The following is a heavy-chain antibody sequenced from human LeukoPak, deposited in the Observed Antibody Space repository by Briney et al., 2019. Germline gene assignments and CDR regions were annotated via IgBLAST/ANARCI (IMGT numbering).Heavy chain of an antibody. J-gene: IGHJ4*02. V-gene: IGHV3-74*01. CDR2: INCDGSWT. CDR3: VSFYETY. Sequence: GGSLRLSCAASGNYWMHWVRQAPGKGLVWVSHINCDGSWTSYADSVKGRFTISKDNAKNTVYLQMNNLRAEDTAVYYCVSFYETYWGRGTLVTVSS. CDR1: GNYW. D-gene: IGHD2-2*01.